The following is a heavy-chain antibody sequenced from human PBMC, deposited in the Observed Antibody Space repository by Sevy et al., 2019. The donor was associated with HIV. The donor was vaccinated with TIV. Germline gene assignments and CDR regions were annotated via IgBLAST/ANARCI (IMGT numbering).Heavy chain of an antibody. CDR1: GGTFSSYA. CDR2: IIPIFGTA. J-gene: IGHJ4*02. D-gene: IGHD3-22*01. CDR3: ARDGRRYSSGSHMLDY. V-gene: IGHV1-69*13. Sequence: ASVKVSCKASGGTFSSYAISWVRQAPGQGLEWMGGIIPIFGTANYAQKFQGRVTITADESTSTAYMELSSLRSEDTAVYYCARDGRRYSSGSHMLDYWGQGTLVTVSS.